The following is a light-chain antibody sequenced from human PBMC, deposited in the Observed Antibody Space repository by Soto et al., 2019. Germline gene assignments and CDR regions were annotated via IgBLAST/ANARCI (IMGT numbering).Light chain of an antibody. V-gene: IGLV1-47*02. J-gene: IGLJ3*02. Sequence: QAVVTQPPSASGTPGQRVTISCSGSSYNIGSNYVYWYQQLPGTAPKLLIYSNNQRPSGVPDRFSGSKSGTSASLAISGLRSEDEADYYCAAWDDSLRGVFGGGTKLTVL. CDR1: SYNIGSNY. CDR2: SNN. CDR3: AAWDDSLRGV.